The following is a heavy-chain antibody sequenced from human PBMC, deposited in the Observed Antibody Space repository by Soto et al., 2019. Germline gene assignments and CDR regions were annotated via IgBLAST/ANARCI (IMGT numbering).Heavy chain of an antibody. Sequence: EEQLVESGGGLVQPGGSLRLSCVASGFILSGYDMHWVRQATGEGLEWVSAIGTAGDPYYSGSVKGRFTISRGNAENSVYLQMNSLRAGDTAVYYCARAGYYSSGYYFYAMDVWGPGTTVTVSS. J-gene: IGHJ6*02. CDR3: ARAGYYSSGYYFYAMDV. D-gene: IGHD6-19*01. CDR2: IGTAGDP. V-gene: IGHV3-13*05. CDR1: GFILSGYD.